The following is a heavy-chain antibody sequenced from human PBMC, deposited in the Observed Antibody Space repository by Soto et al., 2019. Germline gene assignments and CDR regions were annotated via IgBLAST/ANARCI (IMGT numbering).Heavy chain of an antibody. CDR3: ARANSVWIAKGCHL. CDR1: GGSINTDNC. CDR2: IYHSGSA. J-gene: IGHJ4*02. Sequence: PSETLSLTCDVSGGSINTDNCWTFVRQSPGKGLEWLGEIYHSGSARYNPSLNNRLTISIDKSKKQFSLTLTSVTAADTALYFCARANSVWIAKGCHLWGQGIQVTVPS. V-gene: IGHV4-4*02. D-gene: IGHD2-21*01.